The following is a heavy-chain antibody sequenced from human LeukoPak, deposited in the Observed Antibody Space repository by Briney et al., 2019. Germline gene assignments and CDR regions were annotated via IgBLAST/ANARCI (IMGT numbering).Heavy chain of an antibody. Sequence: GGSLRLSCAVSGLTFSDYWMHWVRQAPGKGLVWVSRISNDGTSTSYADSVKGRFTISRDNAKNSLYLQMNSLRAEDAAVYYCARDGYCSSTSCPRFDYWGQGTLVTVSS. CDR1: GLTFSDYW. V-gene: IGHV3-74*01. CDR2: ISNDGTST. D-gene: IGHD2-2*03. CDR3: ARDGYCSSTSCPRFDY. J-gene: IGHJ4*02.